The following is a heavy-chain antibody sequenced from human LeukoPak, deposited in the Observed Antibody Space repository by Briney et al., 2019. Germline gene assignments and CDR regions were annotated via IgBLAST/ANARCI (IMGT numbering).Heavy chain of an antibody. D-gene: IGHD2-2*02. CDR2: IYPGDSDT. Sequence: GESLKISCKGSGYSFTSYWIGWVRQMPGKGLEWMGIIYPGDSDTRYSPSFQGQVTISADKSISTAYLQWSSLKASDTAMYYCARRFTVVPAATPPYYFDYWGQGTLVTVSS. CDR3: ARRFTVVPAATPPYYFDY. J-gene: IGHJ4*02. V-gene: IGHV5-51*01. CDR1: GYSFTSYW.